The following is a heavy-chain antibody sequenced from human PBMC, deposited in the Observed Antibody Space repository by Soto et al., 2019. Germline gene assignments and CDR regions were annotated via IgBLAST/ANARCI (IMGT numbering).Heavy chain of an antibody. V-gene: IGHV3-30-3*01. Sequence: GGSLRRSCVASGFILSDYAMHWARQAPGKGLGWVALISPAGTNQYYADSAKGRFTISRDNSKNTLYLQMNRLRPEATALHSRAPTNSRISPRLLQHWGHGTLVTVSS. J-gene: IGHJ1*01. D-gene: IGHD3-10*01. CDR2: ISPAGTNQ. CDR3: APTNSRISPRLLQH. CDR1: GFILSDYA.